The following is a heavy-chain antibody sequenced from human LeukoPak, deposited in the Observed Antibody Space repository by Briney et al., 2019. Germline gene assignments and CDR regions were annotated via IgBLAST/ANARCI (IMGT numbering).Heavy chain of an antibody. CDR3: ARDLGSWTGGVDY. CDR1: GFTFTAYT. Sequence: PGGSLRLSCAASGFTFTAYTINWVRQAPGKGLEWVSYISGSTTDIYYADSVKGRFTISRDNAKNSLYLQMNSLRAEDTAVYYCARDLGSWTGGVDYWGQGTLVTVSS. V-gene: IGHV3-21*01. D-gene: IGHD2-15*01. J-gene: IGHJ4*02. CDR2: ISGSTTDI.